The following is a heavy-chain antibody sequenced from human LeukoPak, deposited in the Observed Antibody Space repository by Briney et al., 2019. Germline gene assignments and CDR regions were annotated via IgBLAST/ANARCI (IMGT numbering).Heavy chain of an antibody. J-gene: IGHJ6*02. V-gene: IGHV4-4*02. CDR1: VGSISSGNW. CDR2: IYHNGTR. Sequence: SETLSLTCAVSVGSISSGNWWSWVRQSPGKGLEWIGEIYHNGTRNYNPSLKSRVTISADTFKNHFSLKLTSVTAADTAVYYCATAPILRGEGGEHYKYGMDVWGQGTTVIVSS. CDR3: ATAPILRGEGGEHYKYGMDV. D-gene: IGHD2-2*02.